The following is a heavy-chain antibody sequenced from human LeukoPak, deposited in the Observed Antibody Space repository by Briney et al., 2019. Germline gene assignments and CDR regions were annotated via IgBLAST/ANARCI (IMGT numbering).Heavy chain of an antibody. Sequence: PGGSLRLSCAASGFTFSSYAMHWVRQAPGKGLEWVAVISYDGSNKYYADSVKGRFTISRDNSKNTLYLQMNSLRAEDTAVYYCARDQGELGGSAFDIWGQGTMVTVSS. CDR1: GFTFSSYA. J-gene: IGHJ3*02. V-gene: IGHV3-30*01. D-gene: IGHD1-26*01. CDR2: ISYDGSNK. CDR3: ARDQGELGGSAFDI.